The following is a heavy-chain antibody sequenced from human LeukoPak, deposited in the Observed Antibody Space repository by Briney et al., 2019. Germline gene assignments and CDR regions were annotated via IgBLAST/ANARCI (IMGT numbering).Heavy chain of an antibody. CDR3: TRKGSQWDFLVDY. J-gene: IGHJ4*02. D-gene: IGHD2/OR15-2a*01. V-gene: IGHV3-21*01. Sequence: PGGSLRLSCAASGFIFTSYSMNWVRQAPGKGLEWVSLITSSGRYIYYADSVKGRFTISRDNSENSLYLQMNSLTAEDTAVYYCTRKGSQWDFLVDYWGQGTWVAVSP. CDR1: GFIFTSYS. CDR2: ITSSGRYI.